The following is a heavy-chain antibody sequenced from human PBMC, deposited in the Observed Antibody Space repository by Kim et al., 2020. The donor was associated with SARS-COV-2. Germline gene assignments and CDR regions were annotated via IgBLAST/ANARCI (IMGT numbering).Heavy chain of an antibody. J-gene: IGHJ4*02. V-gene: IGHV3-30*03. D-gene: IGHD3-10*01. CDR3: ARQLWFGESHLDY. Sequence: GGSLRLSCAASGFTFSSYGMHWVRQAPGKGLEWVAVISYDGSNKYYADSVKGRFTISRDNSKNMLYLQMNSLRAEDTAVYYCARQLWFGESHLDYWGQGTLVTVSS. CDR1: GFTFSSYG. CDR2: ISYDGSNK.